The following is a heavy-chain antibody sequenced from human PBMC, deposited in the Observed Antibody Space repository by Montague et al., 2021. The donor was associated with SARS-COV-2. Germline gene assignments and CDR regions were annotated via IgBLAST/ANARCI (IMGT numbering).Heavy chain of an antibody. CDR3: ARDTEGYFSSWYQDY. CDR2: INYSGST. V-gene: IGHV4-59*01. Sequence: SETLSLTCTVSGGSISSYSWTWIRQPPGKGLEWIGYINYSGSTNYNPSLKSGVTISVDTSKNQFSLTQSSVTAADTAVYYCARDTEGYFSSWYQDYWGQGTLVAVSS. CDR1: GGSISSYS. D-gene: IGHD6-13*01. J-gene: IGHJ4*02.